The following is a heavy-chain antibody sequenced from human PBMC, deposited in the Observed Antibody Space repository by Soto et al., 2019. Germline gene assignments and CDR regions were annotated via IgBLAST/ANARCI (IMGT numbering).Heavy chain of an antibody. CDR3: ARETPSAAAAYYYYGLDV. D-gene: IGHD6-13*01. J-gene: IGHJ6*02. V-gene: IGHV1-69*01. Sequence: QVQLVQSGVEVKKAGSSVKVSCKVSGGTFSSYFINWVRQAPGQGLEWVGGIIPVFGTGSYAEKFQGRVTITADESTSTAYMELSRLRSDDTAVYYCARETPSAAAAYYYYGLDVWGQGTTVTVPS. CDR2: IIPVFGTG. CDR1: GGTFSSYF.